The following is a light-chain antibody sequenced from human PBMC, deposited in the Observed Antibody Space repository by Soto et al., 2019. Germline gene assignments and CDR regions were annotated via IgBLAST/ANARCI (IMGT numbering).Light chain of an antibody. CDR1: SSDVGGYKY. J-gene: IGLJ1*01. V-gene: IGLV2-14*01. Sequence: QSALTQPASVSGSPGQSITISCTGTSSDVGGYKYVSWYQQHPGKAPKLMIFEVIYRPSGVSNRFSGAKSGNTASLTIYGLQAEDEADYYGGSFTSTSTQHVFGTGTKVTVL. CDR2: EVI. CDR3: GSFTSTSTQHV.